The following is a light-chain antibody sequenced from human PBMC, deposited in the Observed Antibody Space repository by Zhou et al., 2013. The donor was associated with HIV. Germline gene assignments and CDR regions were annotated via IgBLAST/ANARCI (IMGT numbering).Light chain of an antibody. CDR2: LGS. CDR1: HTLLHSGGNNF. V-gene: IGKV2-28*01. CDR3: MQALHLPRT. Sequence: DVVMTQSPLSLSVTPGEPASISCRSSHTLLHSGGNNFLDWYLQKPGQPPQLLISLGSYRASAVPDRFSGSGSDTNFTLKISRVEAEDIGVYYCMQALHLPRTFGQRDQGGNQT. J-gene: IGKJ1*01.